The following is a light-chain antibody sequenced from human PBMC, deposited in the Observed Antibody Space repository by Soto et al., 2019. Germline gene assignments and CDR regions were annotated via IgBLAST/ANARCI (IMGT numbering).Light chain of an antibody. CDR2: DVS. J-gene: IGLJ1*01. CDR3: SSYRGSRTRGCV. Sequence: QSVLTQPASVSGSPGQSITISCTGTSSDVGGYNYVSWYQQHPGKAPKLMIYDVSNRPSGVSNRFSGSKSGNTASLTIFGLQDGDEAVYYCSSYRGSRTRGCVFGTGTKVT. V-gene: IGLV2-14*01. CDR1: SSDVGGYNY.